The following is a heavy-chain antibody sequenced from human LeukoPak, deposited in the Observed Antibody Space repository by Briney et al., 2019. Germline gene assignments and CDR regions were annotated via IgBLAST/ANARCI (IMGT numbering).Heavy chain of an antibody. CDR3: ARMLGVSWWFDV. CDR1: GFTVSSNY. CDR2: IYSGGST. D-gene: IGHD3-10*02. V-gene: IGHV3-53*01. Sequence: PGGSLRLSCASSGFTVSSNYVSWVRQAPGKRVGWVSVIYSGGSTYYADSVKGRLTISRGNSKNTLYLQMTSLTAEDTAVYYCARMLGVSWWFDVWGQGPTATVSS. J-gene: IGHJ6*02.